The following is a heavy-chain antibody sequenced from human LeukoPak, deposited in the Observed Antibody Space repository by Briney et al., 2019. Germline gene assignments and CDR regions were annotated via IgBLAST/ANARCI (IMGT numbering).Heavy chain of an antibody. Sequence: GGSLRLSCAASGFTFSIYGMNWVRQAPGKGLEWVSYISSSSSNKYYADSVKGRFTISRDNAKNSLYLQMNSLRAEDTAVYYRGRAGGYDFLASMDVWGKGTTVTVSS. CDR3: GRAGGYDFLASMDV. D-gene: IGHD3-3*01. CDR2: ISSSSSNK. J-gene: IGHJ6*03. V-gene: IGHV3-48*01. CDR1: GFTFSIYG.